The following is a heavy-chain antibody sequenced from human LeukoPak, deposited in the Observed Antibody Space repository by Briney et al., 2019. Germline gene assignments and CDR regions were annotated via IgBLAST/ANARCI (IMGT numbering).Heavy chain of an antibody. CDR2: IRSKANSYAT. V-gene: IGHV3-73*01. Sequence: GGSLRLSCAASGFTFSVSAMHWVRQASGKGLEWVGRIRSKANSYATAYAASGKGMFTISRDDSKNTAYLKMNSPKTEDTAVYYCTREMDSGYWGQGTLVTVSS. CDR1: GFTFSVSA. D-gene: IGHD5-24*01. J-gene: IGHJ4*02. CDR3: TREMDSGY.